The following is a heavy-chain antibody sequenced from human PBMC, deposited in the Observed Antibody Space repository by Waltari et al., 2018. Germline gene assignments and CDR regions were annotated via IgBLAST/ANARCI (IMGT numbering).Heavy chain of an antibody. D-gene: IGHD3-16*01. V-gene: IGHV1-46*04. CDR2: VNPNGGST. CDR1: GYTLTNFY. J-gene: IGHJ4*02. CDR3: ARAGSIIIWGVAE. Sequence: QVQLVQSGAEVKKPGASVQLSCKASGYTLTNFYMHWVRQAPGQGLEWMGIVNPNGGSTTYAQKLQDRVTMTRDTSTSTVYMELSSLRSEDTAVYYCARAGSIIIWGVAEWGQGTLVTVSS.